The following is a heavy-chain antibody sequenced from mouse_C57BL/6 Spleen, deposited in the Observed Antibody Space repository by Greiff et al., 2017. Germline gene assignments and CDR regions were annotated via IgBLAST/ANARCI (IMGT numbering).Heavy chain of an antibody. CDR3: TRGITTVDYFDY. CDR2: IDPETGGT. Sequence: LQQSGAELVRPGASVTLSCKASGYTFTDYEMHWVKQTPVHGLEWIGAIDPETGGTAYNQKFKGKAILTADKSSSTAYMELRSLTSEDSAVYYCTRGITTVDYFDYWGQGTTLTVSS. CDR1: GYTFTDYE. V-gene: IGHV1-15*01. J-gene: IGHJ2*01. D-gene: IGHD1-1*01.